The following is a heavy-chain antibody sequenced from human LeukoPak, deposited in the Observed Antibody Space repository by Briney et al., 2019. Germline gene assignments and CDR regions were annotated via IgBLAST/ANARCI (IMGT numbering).Heavy chain of an antibody. CDR3: ARGGTVTVSDAFDI. J-gene: IGHJ3*02. D-gene: IGHD4-17*01. CDR2: IYHSGST. V-gene: IGHV4-39*07. CDR1: GGSISSSSYY. Sequence: SETLSLTCTVSGGSISSSSYYWGWIRQPPGKGLEWIGYIYHSGSTYYNPSLKSRVTISVDKSKNQFSLKLSSVTAADTAVYYCARGGTVTVSDAFDIWGQGTMVTVSS.